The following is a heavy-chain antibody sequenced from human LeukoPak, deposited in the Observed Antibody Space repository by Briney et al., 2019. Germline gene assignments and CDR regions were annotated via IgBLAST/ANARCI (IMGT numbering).Heavy chain of an antibody. D-gene: IGHD6-19*01. CDR2: ISGSGGST. CDR3: ANSGIAVDPYYYYGMDV. V-gene: IGHV3-23*01. J-gene: IGHJ6*02. CDR1: GFTFSRHW. Sequence: PGGSLRLSCAASGFTFSRHWMSWVRQAPGKGLEWVSAISGSGGSTYYADSVKGRFTISRDNSKNTLYLQMNSLRAEDTAVYYCANSGIAVDPYYYYGMDVWGQGTTVTVSS.